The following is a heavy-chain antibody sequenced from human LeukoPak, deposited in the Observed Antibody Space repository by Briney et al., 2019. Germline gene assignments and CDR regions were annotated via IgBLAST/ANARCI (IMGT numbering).Heavy chain of an antibody. CDR2: IYHSGST. Sequence: PSETLSLTCTVSGYSISTGYYWGWIRQPPGKGLEWIGSIYHSGSTYYNPSLKSRVTMSVDTSKNQFSLKLSSVTATDTAVYYCARRMESADYWGQGTLVTVSS. D-gene: IGHD1-1*01. CDR1: GYSISTGYY. V-gene: IGHV4-38-2*02. CDR3: ARRMESADY. J-gene: IGHJ4*02.